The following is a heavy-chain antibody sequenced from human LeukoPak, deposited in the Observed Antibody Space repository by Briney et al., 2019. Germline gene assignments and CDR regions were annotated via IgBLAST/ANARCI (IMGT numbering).Heavy chain of an antibody. CDR1: GGSIGDYY. Sequence: SETLSLTCTVSGGSIGDYYWTWIRQPPGEGPDWIGYIYNGGTTHYNPSLKSRATISVDTTYQFSLRLTSVTAADAAVYYCARVRRGWYSLHYWGQGTLVTVSS. CDR2: IYNGGTT. V-gene: IGHV4-59*01. CDR3: ARVRRGWYSLHY. J-gene: IGHJ4*02. D-gene: IGHD6-19*01.